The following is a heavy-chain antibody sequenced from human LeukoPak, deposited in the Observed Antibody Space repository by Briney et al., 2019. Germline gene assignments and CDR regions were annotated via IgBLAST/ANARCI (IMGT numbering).Heavy chain of an antibody. V-gene: IGHV4-39*07. CDR1: GGSISSSSYY. D-gene: IGHD2-2*01. CDR3: ARGEVRCSSTSCYVGWFDP. CDR2: IYYSGST. Sequence: PSETLSLTCTVSGGSISSSSYYWGWIRQPPGKGLEWIGSIYYSGSTYYNPSLKSRVTISVDTSKNQFSLKLSSVTAADTAVYYCARGEVRCSSTSCYVGWFDPWGQGTLVTVSS. J-gene: IGHJ5*02.